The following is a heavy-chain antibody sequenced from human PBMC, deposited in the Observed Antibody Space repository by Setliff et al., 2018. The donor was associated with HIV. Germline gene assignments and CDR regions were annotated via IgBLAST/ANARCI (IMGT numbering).Heavy chain of an antibody. CDR3: ARDPPGGAARFDD. V-gene: IGHV1-69*13. D-gene: IGHD6-6*01. J-gene: IGHJ4*02. CDR2: IIPVFGPP. CDR1: GGTFSIFS. Sequence: SVKVSCKTSGGTFSIFSITWVRQAPGQGLEWMGGIIPVFGPPNYAEKFQRRLTITANESTNTAYMELIGLKSEDKAVHYCARDPPGGAARFDDWGQGTLVTVSS.